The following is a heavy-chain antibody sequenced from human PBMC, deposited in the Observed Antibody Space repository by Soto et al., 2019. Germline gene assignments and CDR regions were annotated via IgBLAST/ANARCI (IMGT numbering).Heavy chain of an antibody. Sequence: GESLNISCQVSGYSFTSYLISWVRQMPWKGLECMGRIDPSDSYTNYSPSFQGHVTISAHKSIITAYLQWSSLKASDTAMYYCARGTRGGYYYYGMDVWGLGTTVTVSS. V-gene: IGHV5-10-1*01. CDR2: IDPSDSYT. CDR3: ARGTRGGYYYYGMDV. D-gene: IGHD1-1*01. J-gene: IGHJ6*02. CDR1: GYSFTSYL.